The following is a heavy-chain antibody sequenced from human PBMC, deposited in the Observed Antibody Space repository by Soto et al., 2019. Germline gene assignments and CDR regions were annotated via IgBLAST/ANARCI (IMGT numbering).Heavy chain of an antibody. Sequence: HPGGSLRLSCAASGFTVSSNYMTWVRQAPGKGLEWVSLIYSGGSTYYADSVKGRFTISRDNSKNTLYLQMNNLRADDTAVYYCAKPRGYYDRSGYPIPSYFNSWGQGTLVTVSS. CDR1: GFTVSSNY. J-gene: IGHJ4*02. V-gene: IGHV3-53*01. D-gene: IGHD3-22*01. CDR2: IYSGGST. CDR3: AKPRGYYDRSGYPIPSYFNS.